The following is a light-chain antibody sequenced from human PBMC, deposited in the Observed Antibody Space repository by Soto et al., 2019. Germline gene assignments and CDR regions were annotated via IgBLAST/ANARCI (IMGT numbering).Light chain of an antibody. J-gene: IGKJ4*01. Sequence: DIQMTQSPPSLSASVGDRVTITCRASESISSYLNWYQKKAGKAPKLLIYAASSLQSWVPSRFRGSGSGTDFTLTISSLQPEDFATYYCQQSYSSVQTFGAGTKEDIK. CDR1: ESISSY. CDR3: QQSYSSVQT. V-gene: IGKV1-39*01. CDR2: AAS.